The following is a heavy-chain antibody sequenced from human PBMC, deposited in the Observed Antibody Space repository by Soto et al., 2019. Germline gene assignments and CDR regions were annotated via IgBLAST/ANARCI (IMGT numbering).Heavy chain of an antibody. CDR3: TRQTDAVQWLVVPTDYNFDY. CDR2: VSGSSGST. D-gene: IGHD6-19*01. CDR1: GFTFSVYA. Sequence: GGSLRLSCAASGFTFSVYAMTWVRQVPGKGLEWVSTVSGSSGSTYFADSVKGRFTISRDNSNNTWYLQMNSLKTEDTAVYFCTRQTDAVQWLVVPTDYNFDYWGQGTLVTVSS. J-gene: IGHJ4*02. V-gene: IGHV3-23*01.